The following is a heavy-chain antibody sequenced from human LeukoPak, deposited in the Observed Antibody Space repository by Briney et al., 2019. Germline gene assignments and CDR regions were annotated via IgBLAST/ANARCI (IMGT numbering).Heavy chain of an antibody. Sequence: GGSLRLSCAASGFTFSSYAMSWVRQAPGKGLEWVSAISSSGGSTYYADSVKGRFTISRDNSKTTLYLQMNSLRAEDTAVYYCAKVGRGAYCSSTSCYGGYFDYWGQGTLVTVSS. V-gene: IGHV3-23*01. J-gene: IGHJ4*02. CDR3: AKVGRGAYCSSTSCYGGYFDY. CDR2: ISSSGGST. CDR1: GFTFSSYA. D-gene: IGHD2-2*01.